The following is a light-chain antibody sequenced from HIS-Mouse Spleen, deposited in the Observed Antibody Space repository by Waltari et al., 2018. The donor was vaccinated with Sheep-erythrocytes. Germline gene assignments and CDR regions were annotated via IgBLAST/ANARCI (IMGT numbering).Light chain of an antibody. Sequence: QSALTQPPSASGSPGQSVTISCTGTSSAVGGDNYVSWYQQHPGKAPKLMIYEVSKRPSGVPDRFSGSKSGNTASLTVSGLQAEDEADYYCSSYAGSNNWVFGGGTKLTVL. CDR3: SSYAGSNNWV. V-gene: IGLV2-8*01. J-gene: IGLJ3*02. CDR2: EVS. CDR1: SSAVGGDNY.